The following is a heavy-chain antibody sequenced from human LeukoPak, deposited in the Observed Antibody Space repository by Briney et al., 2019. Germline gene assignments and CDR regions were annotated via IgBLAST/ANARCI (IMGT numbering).Heavy chain of an antibody. CDR3: AKDYHYDSSGYYYDY. D-gene: IGHD3-22*01. CDR2: ISSSGSTI. Sequence: PGGSLRLSCAASGFTFSSYEMNWVRQAPGKGLEWVSYISSSGSTIYNADSVKGRFTISRDNSKNTLYLQMNSLRAEDTAVYYCAKDYHYDSSGYYYDYWGQGTLVTVSS. V-gene: IGHV3-48*03. J-gene: IGHJ4*02. CDR1: GFTFSSYE.